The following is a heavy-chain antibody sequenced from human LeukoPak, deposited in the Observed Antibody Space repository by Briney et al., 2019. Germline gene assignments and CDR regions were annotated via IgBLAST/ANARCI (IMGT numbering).Heavy chain of an antibody. CDR2: IIPIFGTA. J-gene: IGHJ4*02. V-gene: IGHV1-69*13. CDR1: GGTFSSYA. D-gene: IGHD3-9*01. CDR3: ARMGHYDILTGYYRENYFDY. Sequence: EASVKVSCKASGGTFSSYAISWVRQAPGQGLEWMGGIIPIFGTANYAQKFQGRVTITADESTSTAYMELSSLRSEDTAVYYCARMGHYDILTGYYRENYFDYWGQGTLVTVSS.